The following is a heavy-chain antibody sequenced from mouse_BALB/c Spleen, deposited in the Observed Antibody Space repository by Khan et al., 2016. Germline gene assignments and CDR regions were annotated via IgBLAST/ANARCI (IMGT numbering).Heavy chain of an antibody. V-gene: IGHV2-4*02. CDR2: IWSGGST. J-gene: IGHJ4*01. D-gene: IGHD2-14*01. Sequence: QVQLKESGPGLVQPSQSLSSICTVSGFSLTSYGVHWVRQPPGKGLEWLGVIWSGGSTDYNAAFISRLSISKDNSKSQVFFKMNSLQADDTAIYYCARNGGYYRYRMDYWGQGTSVTVSS. CDR1: GFSLTSYG. CDR3: ARNGGYYRYRMDY.